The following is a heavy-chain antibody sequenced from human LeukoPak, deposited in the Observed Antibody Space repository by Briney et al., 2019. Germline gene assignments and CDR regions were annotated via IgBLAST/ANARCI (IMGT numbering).Heavy chain of an antibody. Sequence: GGSLRLSCAASGFTVSSNYMSWVRQAPGKGLEWVSVIYSAGSTYYADSVKGRFTISRDNSKNTLYLQMNSLRAEDTAVYYCARVGDCSGGSCYSDFYYFDYWGQGTLVTVSS. D-gene: IGHD2-15*01. CDR2: IYSAGST. CDR1: GFTVSSNY. V-gene: IGHV3-66*02. CDR3: ARVGDCSGGSCYSDFYYFDY. J-gene: IGHJ4*02.